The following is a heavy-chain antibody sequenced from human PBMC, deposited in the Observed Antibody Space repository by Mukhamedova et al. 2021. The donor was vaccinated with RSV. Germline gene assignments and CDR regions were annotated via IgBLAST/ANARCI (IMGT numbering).Heavy chain of an antibody. V-gene: IGHV3-9*01. CDR3: AKGAAAITYYGMDV. J-gene: IGHJ6*02. Sequence: GKGLEWVSGISWNSGSIGYADSVKGRFTISRDNAKNSLYLQMNSLRAEDTALYYCAKGAAAITYYGMDVWGLGTTVTVSS. D-gene: IGHD2-2*02. CDR2: ISWNSGSI.